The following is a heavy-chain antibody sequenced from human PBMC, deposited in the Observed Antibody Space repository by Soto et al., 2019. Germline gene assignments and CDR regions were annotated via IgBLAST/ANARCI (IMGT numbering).Heavy chain of an antibody. V-gene: IGHV3-23*01. CDR1: GFTFSSYA. D-gene: IGHD1-7*01. CDR3: AKGNSWSPALVLDI. Sequence: GGSLRLSCAASGFTFSSYAMNWVRQAPGKGLEWVSAISGSGGSTYYADSVKGRFTISRDSSKNTLYLQMNSLRAEDTAVYYCAKGNSWSPALVLDIWGQGTMVTVAS. J-gene: IGHJ3*02. CDR2: ISGSGGST.